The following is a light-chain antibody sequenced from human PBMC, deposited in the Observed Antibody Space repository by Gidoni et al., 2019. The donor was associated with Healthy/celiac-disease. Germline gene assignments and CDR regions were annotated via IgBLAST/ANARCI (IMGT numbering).Light chain of an antibody. V-gene: IGKV3-15*01. CDR3: QQYNNWPPTWT. Sequence: EIVMTQSPATLSVSPGERATLSCRASQSVSSNLAWYQQKPGQAPRLLIYGASTRATGIPARFSGSGSGTEFTLTISSLQSEDFAVHYCQQYNNWPPTWTFGQGTKVEI. CDR1: QSVSSN. J-gene: IGKJ1*01. CDR2: GAS.